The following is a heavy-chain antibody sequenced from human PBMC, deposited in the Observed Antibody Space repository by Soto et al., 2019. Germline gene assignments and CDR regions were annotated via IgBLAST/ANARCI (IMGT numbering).Heavy chain of an antibody. CDR2: IVVGSGDT. V-gene: IGHV1-58*02. CDR1: GFTFASSA. D-gene: IGHD2-2*03. Sequence: QMQLAQSGPEGKRPGTSVKVSCKAAGFTFASSAMHWVRLARGERLEWIGWIVVGSGDTKYAQEFQERVTITRDMSTNTAYMELTSLRSEDTAVYYCATQVGYGTFDYWGQGTLVTVSS. CDR3: ATQVGYGTFDY. J-gene: IGHJ4*02.